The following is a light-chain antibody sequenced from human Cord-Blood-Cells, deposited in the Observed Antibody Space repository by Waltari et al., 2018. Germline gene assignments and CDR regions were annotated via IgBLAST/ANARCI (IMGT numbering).Light chain of an antibody. V-gene: IGLV1-44*01. CDR1: SSNIGSNT. CDR3: AAWDDSLNGWV. J-gene: IGLJ3*02. Sequence: QSVLTQPPSASGTPGQRVTISCSGSSSNIGSNTVNWYQQLPGTPPKLLIFRNNQRPSGVPDRFSGSKSGASASLAISGLQSEEEADYYCAAWDDSLNGWVFGGGTKLTVL. CDR2: RNN.